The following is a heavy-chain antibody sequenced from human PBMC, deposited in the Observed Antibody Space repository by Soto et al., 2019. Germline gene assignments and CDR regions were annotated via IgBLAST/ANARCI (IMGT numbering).Heavy chain of an antibody. J-gene: IGHJ4*02. D-gene: IGHD6-19*01. CDR2: IKQDGSEK. CDR3: AGDGIGGGCSSSRCGC. V-gene: IGHV3-7*03. Sequence: GSLRLSCAASGFTFSSYRMSWVRQAPGKGLAWVATIKQDGSEKYYVDSVKGRFTLFRDNAKNSLYLQMNSPRAADPVAYYCAGDGIGGGCSSSRCGCWGRGTLVAVSS. CDR1: GFTFSSYR.